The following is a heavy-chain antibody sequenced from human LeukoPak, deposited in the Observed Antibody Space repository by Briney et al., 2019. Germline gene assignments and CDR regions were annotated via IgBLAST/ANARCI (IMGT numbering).Heavy chain of an antibody. D-gene: IGHD3-10*01. CDR1: GFTISSHG. J-gene: IGHJ4*02. CDR2: TSYDGRKE. Sequence: GGSLRLSCVVSGFTISSHGMHWVRQAPGKGLEWVALTSYDGRKEYYADSVKGRFTISRDNSKNTLYLQMNSLRPEDTAVYYCARDGIEYGSGSFYTHWGQGTLVTVSS. CDR3: ARDGIEYGSGSFYTH. V-gene: IGHV3-30*03.